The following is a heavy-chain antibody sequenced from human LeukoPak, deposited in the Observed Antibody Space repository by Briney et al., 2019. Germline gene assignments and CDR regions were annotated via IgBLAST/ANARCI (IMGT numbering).Heavy chain of an antibody. D-gene: IGHD4-17*01. V-gene: IGHV4-59*01. CDR3: ARSPRDDYGDTTRFFDY. CDR2: IYYRGST. CDR1: GGSINDYY. J-gene: IGHJ4*02. Sequence: SETLSLTCTVSGGSINDYYWSWIRQLPGKGLEWIGYIYYRGSTNYNPSLQSRVTISVDTSRNQFSLKLRSVTAADTAVYYCARSPRDDYGDTTRFFDYWGQGTLVTVSS.